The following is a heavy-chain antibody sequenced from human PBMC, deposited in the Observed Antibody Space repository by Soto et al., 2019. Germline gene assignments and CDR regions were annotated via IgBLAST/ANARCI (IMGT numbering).Heavy chain of an antibody. J-gene: IGHJ4*01. CDR1: GYKFTSYW. V-gene: IGHV5-51*01. Sequence: GAALKSSCQSSGYKFTSYWMVWVRQMPGKGLEWMGRIHGGDSDTSYSPSFQGQVRMSADKSISTAYLHWSSVRASDTAMYYCVRYGGKNLDYWGQGTLVTVSS. CDR3: VRYGGKNLDY. CDR2: IHGGDSDT. D-gene: IGHD2-15*01.